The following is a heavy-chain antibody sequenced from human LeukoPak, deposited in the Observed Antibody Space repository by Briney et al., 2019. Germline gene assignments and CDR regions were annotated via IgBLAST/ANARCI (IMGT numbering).Heavy chain of an antibody. CDR2: IYYSGST. CDR3: ARRAYSSGYYYFDY. Sequence: PSETLSLTCTVSGVSISSYYWSWIRQPPGEGLEWIGYIYYSGSTNYNPSLKSRVTISVDTSKNQFSLNLSSVTAADTAVYYCARRAYSSGYYYFDYWGQGTLVTVSS. J-gene: IGHJ4*02. D-gene: IGHD3-22*01. CDR1: GVSISSYY. V-gene: IGHV4-59*01.